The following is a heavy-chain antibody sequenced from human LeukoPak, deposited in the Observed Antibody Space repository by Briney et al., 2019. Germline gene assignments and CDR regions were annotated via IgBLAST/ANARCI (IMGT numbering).Heavy chain of an antibody. D-gene: IGHD2-15*01. Sequence: GGSLRLSCAASGFTFSYYWMHWVRQAPGKGLVWVARIRTDGTSTSYADSVKGRFTISRDNAKNTLYLQMNSLRVEDTAVYYCARDHCNGYNCYTSDDYWGQGTLVTVSS. CDR2: IRTDGTST. J-gene: IGHJ4*02. V-gene: IGHV3-74*01. CDR3: ARDHCNGYNCYTSDDY. CDR1: GFTFSYYW.